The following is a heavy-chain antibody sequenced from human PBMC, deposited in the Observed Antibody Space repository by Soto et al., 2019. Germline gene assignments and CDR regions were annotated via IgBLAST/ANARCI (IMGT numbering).Heavy chain of an antibody. CDR3: ARGHPMITISMYGMDV. CDR2: IIPIFGTA. Sequence: QVQPVQSGAEVKKPGSSVKVSCKASGGTFSSYAISWVRQAPGQGLEWMGGIIPIFGTANYAQKFQGRVTITADESTSTAYMELSSLRSEDTAVYYCARGHPMITISMYGMDVWGQGTTVTVSS. D-gene: IGHD3-3*01. J-gene: IGHJ6*02. V-gene: IGHV1-69*01. CDR1: GGTFSSYA.